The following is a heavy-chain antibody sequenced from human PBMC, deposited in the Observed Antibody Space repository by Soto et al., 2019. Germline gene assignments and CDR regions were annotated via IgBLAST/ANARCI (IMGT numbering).Heavy chain of an antibody. CDR1: GGTFSSYA. V-gene: IGHV1-69*13. CDR3: ARNREYSSSSLHDY. J-gene: IGHJ4*02. Sequence: ASVKVSCKASGGTFSSYAISWVRQAPGQGLEWMGGIIPIFGTANYAQKFQGRVTIIADESTSTAYMELSSLRSEDTAVYYCARNREYSSSSLHDYWGQGTLVTVSS. D-gene: IGHD6-6*01. CDR2: IIPIFGTA.